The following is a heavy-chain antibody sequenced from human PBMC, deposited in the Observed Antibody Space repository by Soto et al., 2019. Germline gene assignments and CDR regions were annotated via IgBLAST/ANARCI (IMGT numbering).Heavy chain of an antibody. CDR2: ISSSSSYI. J-gene: IGHJ4*02. CDR3: ARARDGDEYSSSVIDY. Sequence: GESLKISCAASGFTFSSYSMNWVRQAPGKGLEWVSSISSSSSYIYYADSVKGRFTISRDNAKNSLYLQMNSLRAEDTAVYYCARARDGDEYSSSVIDYWGQGTLVTVSS. V-gene: IGHV3-21*01. CDR1: GFTFSSYS. D-gene: IGHD6-6*01.